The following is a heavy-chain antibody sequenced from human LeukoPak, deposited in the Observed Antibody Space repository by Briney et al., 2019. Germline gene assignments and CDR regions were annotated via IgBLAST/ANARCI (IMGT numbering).Heavy chain of an antibody. J-gene: IGHJ4*02. V-gene: IGHV3-48*01. CDR1: GFTFSSYS. Sequence: GGSLRLSCAASGFTFSSYSMNWVRQAPGKGLEWVSYISSSSSTIYYAYSVKGRFTISRDNAKNSLYLQMNSLRAEDTAVYYCARGVPEGYWGQGTLVTVSS. D-gene: IGHD1-14*01. CDR2: ISSSSSTI. CDR3: ARGVPEGY.